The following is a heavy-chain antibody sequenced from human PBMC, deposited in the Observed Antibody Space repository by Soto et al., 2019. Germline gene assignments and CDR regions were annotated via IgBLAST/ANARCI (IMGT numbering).Heavy chain of an antibody. CDR1: GFTFSSYA. Sequence: EVQLLESGGGLVQPGGSLRLSCAASGFTFSSYAMSWVRQAPGKGLEWVSAISGSGGSTYYADSVKGRFPISRDNSKNTLYLQMNSLRAEDTAVYYCAKGLFPYYYYYGMDVWGQGTTVTVSS. CDR2: ISGSGGST. J-gene: IGHJ6*02. V-gene: IGHV3-23*01. CDR3: AKGLFPYYYYYGMDV. D-gene: IGHD2-21*01.